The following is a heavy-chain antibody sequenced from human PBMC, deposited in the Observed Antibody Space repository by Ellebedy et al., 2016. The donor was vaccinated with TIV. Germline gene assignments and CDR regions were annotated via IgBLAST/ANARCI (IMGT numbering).Heavy chain of an antibody. V-gene: IGHV3-30-3*01. CDR3: ARDRVRWVVGATFDY. D-gene: IGHD1-26*01. CDR1: GFSFSSYA. Sequence: GGSLRLSXAASGFSFSSYAMHWVRQAPGKGLEWVAVISYDGSNKYYADSVKGRFTISRDYSKDMLFLKMKSLRPDDTALYYCARDRVRWVVGATFDYWGQGTQVTVSS. J-gene: IGHJ4*02. CDR2: ISYDGSNK.